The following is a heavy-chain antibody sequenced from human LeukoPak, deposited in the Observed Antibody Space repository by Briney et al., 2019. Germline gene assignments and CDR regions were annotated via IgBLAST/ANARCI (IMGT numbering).Heavy chain of an antibody. CDR3: EAGKRYAFDY. CDR1: GFSFTDYP. D-gene: IGHD3-9*01. J-gene: IGHJ4*02. CDR2: IRTTAEGAKYA. V-gene: IGHV3-48*02. Sequence: QPGASLRLSCATSGFSFTDYPMNWVRQAPGKGLEWISNIRTTAEGAKYAYYADSVKGRVNISRDDGKNTLYLHMNSLRDDDTAVYYCEAGKRYAFDYWGQGILVTVSS.